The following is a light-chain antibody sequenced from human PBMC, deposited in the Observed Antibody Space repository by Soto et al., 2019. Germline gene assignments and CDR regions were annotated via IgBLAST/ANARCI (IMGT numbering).Light chain of an antibody. Sequence: EIVLTQSPGTLSLSPGERATLSCRASHTISSSYLAWYQQKPGQAPRLLMYGISRRATGIPDRFSGSGSGTDFTLTISSLETEDFAVYYCQQYGSSPTFGQGTKVDIK. CDR3: QQYGSSPT. J-gene: IGKJ1*01. V-gene: IGKV3-20*01. CDR1: HTISSSY. CDR2: GIS.